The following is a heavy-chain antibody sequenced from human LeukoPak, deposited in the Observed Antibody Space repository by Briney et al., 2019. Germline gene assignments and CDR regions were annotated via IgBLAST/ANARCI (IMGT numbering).Heavy chain of an antibody. Sequence: GGSLKLSCAASGFTFSGSAMHWVRQASGKGLEWVGRIRSKANSYATAYAASVKGRFTISRDDSKNTAYLQMNSLKTEDTAVCYCGGNYYDSSGYYVNYYYGMDVWGQGTTVTVSS. J-gene: IGHJ6*02. CDR2: IRSKANSYAT. CDR3: GGNYYDSSGYYVNYYYGMDV. CDR1: GFTFSGSA. D-gene: IGHD3-22*01. V-gene: IGHV3-73*01.